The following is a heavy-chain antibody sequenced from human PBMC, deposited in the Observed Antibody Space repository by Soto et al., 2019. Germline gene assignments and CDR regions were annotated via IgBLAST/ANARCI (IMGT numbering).Heavy chain of an antibody. Sequence: QVQLQESGPGLVKPSQTLSLTCTVSGGSINSGGYYWSWIRQPPGQGLEWIGYISYSGNTYYNPSLKSRLTISLDTSRNQFSLKLSSVTTTDTAVYYYAKDGCGANCFQQDILAAFDIWGQGTMVTVSS. CDR2: ISYSGNT. CDR3: AKDGCGANCFQQDILAAFDI. V-gene: IGHV4-30-4*01. J-gene: IGHJ3*02. D-gene: IGHD2-21*02. CDR1: GGSINSGGYY.